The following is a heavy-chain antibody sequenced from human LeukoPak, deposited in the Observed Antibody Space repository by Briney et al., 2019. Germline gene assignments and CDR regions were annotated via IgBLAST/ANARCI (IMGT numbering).Heavy chain of an antibody. D-gene: IGHD2-15*01. J-gene: IGHJ4*02. Sequence: SETLSLTCTVSGGSISSYYWSWIRQPPGKGLEWIGYIYYSGSTNYNPSLKSRVTISVDTSKNQFSLKLSSVTAADTAVYYCASFPFRSWGRDYWGQGTLVTVSS. CDR2: IYYSGST. V-gene: IGHV4-59*01. CDR1: GGSISSYY. CDR3: ASFPFRSWGRDY.